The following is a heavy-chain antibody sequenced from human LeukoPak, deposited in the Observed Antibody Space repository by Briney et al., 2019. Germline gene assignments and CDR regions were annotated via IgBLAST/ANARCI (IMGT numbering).Heavy chain of an antibody. D-gene: IGHD6-13*01. J-gene: IGHJ4*02. CDR3: ARDLRYSSSRGYDY. CDR2: IYYSGST. Sequence: SETLSLTCTVSGGSISSYYWSWIRQPPGKGLEWIGYIYYSGSTNYNPSLKSRVTISVDTSKNQFSLKLSSVTAADTAVYYCARDLRYSSSRGYDYWGQGTLVTVSS. CDR1: GGSISSYY. V-gene: IGHV4-59*01.